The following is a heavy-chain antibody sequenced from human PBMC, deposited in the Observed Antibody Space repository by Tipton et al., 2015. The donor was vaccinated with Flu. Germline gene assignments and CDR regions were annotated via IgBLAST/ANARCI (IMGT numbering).Heavy chain of an antibody. CDR2: IYYSGST. J-gene: IGHJ6*02. V-gene: IGHV4-59*01. D-gene: IGHD4-11*01. Sequence: TLSLTCTVSGGSISGYYWSWIRQPPGKGLEWIAYIYYSGSTNYNHSLKSRVTISVDMSKNQVSLKLTSVTAADTAVYYCARDLVQDYRDQYFGMDVWGQGTTGTVSS. CDR1: GGSISGYY. CDR3: ARDLVQDYRDQYFGMDV.